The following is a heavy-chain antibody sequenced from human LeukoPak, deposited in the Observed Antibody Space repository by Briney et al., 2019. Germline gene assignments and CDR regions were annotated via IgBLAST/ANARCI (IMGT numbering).Heavy chain of an antibody. CDR2: ISYDGSNK. CDR3: ARDPLPYSSGWGYFDY. J-gene: IGHJ4*02. Sequence: PGGSLRLSCAASGFTFSSCGMHWVRQAPGKGLEWVAVISYDGSNKYYADSVKGRFTISRDNSKNTLYLQMNSLRAEDTAVYYCARDPLPYSSGWGYFDYWGQGTLVTVSS. D-gene: IGHD6-19*01. V-gene: IGHV3-30*03. CDR1: GFTFSSCG.